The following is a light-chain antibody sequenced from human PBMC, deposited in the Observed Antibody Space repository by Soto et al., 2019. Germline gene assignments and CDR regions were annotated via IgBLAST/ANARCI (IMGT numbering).Light chain of an antibody. J-gene: IGLJ2*01. Sequence: QSALTQPASVSGSPGQSITISCTGTSSDVGGYNYVSWYQQHPGKAPKLMIYDVSNRPSGVSNRFSSSKSGNTASLTISGLQADDEADYYCSSYTSSSIVVFGGGTKLTVL. V-gene: IGLV2-14*01. CDR3: SSYTSSSIVV. CDR2: DVS. CDR1: SSDVGGYNY.